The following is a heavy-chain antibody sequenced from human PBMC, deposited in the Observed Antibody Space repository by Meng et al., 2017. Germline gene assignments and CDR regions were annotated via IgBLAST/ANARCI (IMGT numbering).Heavy chain of an antibody. Sequence: GESLKISCAASGFTLRSYWLSWVRQAPGKGLEWVSNIKQDGSEKYYVDSVKGRFTISRDNAKNSLYLQMNSLRAEDTAVYYCARGMTDIVVVPAAMTLQYCSGGSCYYVYYYGMDVWGQGTTVTVSS. J-gene: IGHJ6*02. D-gene: IGHD2-2*01. CDR1: GFTLRSYW. CDR2: IKQDGSEK. CDR3: ARGMTDIVVVPAAMTLQYCSGGSCYYVYYYGMDV. V-gene: IGHV3-7*02.